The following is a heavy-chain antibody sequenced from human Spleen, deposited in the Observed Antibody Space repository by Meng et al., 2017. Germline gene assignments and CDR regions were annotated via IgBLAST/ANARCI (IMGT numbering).Heavy chain of an antibody. V-gene: IGHV1-2*06. CDR1: GYAFTGYY. D-gene: IGHD2-15*01. CDR2: INPNSGVT. CDR3: ASGTPGRSYCDY. J-gene: IGHJ4*02. Sequence: QVQLVQSGAEVKKPGASVKVSCKASGYAFTGYYMHWVRQAPGQGLEWMGRINPNSGVTNYAQKFQGRVTMTRDTSISTAYMELSRLRSDDTAVYYCASGTPGRSYCDYWGQGTLVTVSS.